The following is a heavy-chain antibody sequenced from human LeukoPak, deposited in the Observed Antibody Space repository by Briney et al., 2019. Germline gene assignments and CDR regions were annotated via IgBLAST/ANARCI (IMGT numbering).Heavy chain of an antibody. J-gene: IGHJ6*03. Sequence: GASVKVSCKASGYTFTGYYMHWVRQAPGQGLEWMGWINPNSGGTNYAQKFQGRVTMTRDTSISTAYMELSRLRSDDTAVYSCARGVTARGFYYYMDIWGNGTTVTISS. CDR1: GYTFTGYY. CDR2: INPNSGGT. D-gene: IGHD2-21*02. CDR3: ARGVTARGFYYYMDI. V-gene: IGHV1-2*02.